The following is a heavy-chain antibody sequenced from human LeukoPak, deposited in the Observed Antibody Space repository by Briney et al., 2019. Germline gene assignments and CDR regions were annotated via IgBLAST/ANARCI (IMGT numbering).Heavy chain of an antibody. D-gene: IGHD3-9*01. Sequence: GGSLRLSCAASGFIFSNYGVHWVRQAPGKGLEWLAFTRHDESRTYYADSVKGRYSISRDNSKNTLYLQMNNLRPEDTAVYSCAKERQKLVPDIDYWGQGTLVTVSS. CDR2: TRHDESRT. J-gene: IGHJ4*02. V-gene: IGHV3-30*02. CDR3: AKERQKLVPDIDY. CDR1: GFIFSNYG.